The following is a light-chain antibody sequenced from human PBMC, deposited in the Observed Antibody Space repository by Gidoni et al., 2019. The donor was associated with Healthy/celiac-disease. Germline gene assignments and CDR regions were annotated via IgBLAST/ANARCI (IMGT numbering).Light chain of an antibody. Sequence: EIVMTQSPATLYVSPGERATLSCRASQSVSSNLAWYQQNPGQAPRLLIYVASTRATGIPARFSGSGSGTEFTLTISSLQSEDFAVYYCQQYNNWLPITFXXXTQLEIK. CDR3: QQYNNWLPIT. CDR2: VAS. J-gene: IGKJ5*01. V-gene: IGKV3-15*01. CDR1: QSVSSN.